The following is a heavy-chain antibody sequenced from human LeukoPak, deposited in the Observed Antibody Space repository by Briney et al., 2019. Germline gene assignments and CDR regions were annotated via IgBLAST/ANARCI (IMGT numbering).Heavy chain of an antibody. V-gene: IGHV3-30*03. CDR2: ISYDGSNK. CDR3: ARVASSGYYELDY. Sequence: GGSLRLSCAASGFSFSRYGMHWVRQAPGKGLEWVAVISYDGSNKYYADSVKGRFTISRDNSKNTLYLQMNSLRAEDTAVYYCARVASSGYYELDYWGQGTLVTVSP. D-gene: IGHD3-22*01. CDR1: GFSFSRYG. J-gene: IGHJ4*02.